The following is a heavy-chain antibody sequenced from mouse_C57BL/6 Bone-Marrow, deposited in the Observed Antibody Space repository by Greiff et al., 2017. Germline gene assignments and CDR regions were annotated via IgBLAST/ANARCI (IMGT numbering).Heavy chain of an antibody. D-gene: IGHD1-1*01. V-gene: IGHV1-26*01. J-gene: IGHJ1*03. CDR1: GYTFTDYY. Sequence: EVQLQQSGPELVKPGASVKISCKASGYTFTDYYMNWVKQSHGKSLEWIGDINPNNGGTSYNQQFKGKATLTVDKSSSTAYMELRSLTSEDAAVYYCARDGSSYGYFDVWGTGTTVTVSS. CDR3: ARDGSSYGYFDV. CDR2: INPNNGGT.